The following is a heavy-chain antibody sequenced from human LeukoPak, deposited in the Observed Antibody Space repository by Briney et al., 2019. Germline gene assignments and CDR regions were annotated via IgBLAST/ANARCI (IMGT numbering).Heavy chain of an antibody. CDR3: ARDGGRGYSYGDYYYGMDV. CDR2: ISAYNGNT. V-gene: IGHV1-18*01. CDR1: GGTFSSYA. J-gene: IGHJ6*02. D-gene: IGHD5-18*01. Sequence: ASVKVSCKASGGTFSSYAISWVRQAPGQGLEWMGWISAYNGNTNYAQKLQGRVTMTTDTSTSTAYMELRSLRSDDTAVYYCARDGGRGYSYGDYYYGMDVWGQGTTVTVSS.